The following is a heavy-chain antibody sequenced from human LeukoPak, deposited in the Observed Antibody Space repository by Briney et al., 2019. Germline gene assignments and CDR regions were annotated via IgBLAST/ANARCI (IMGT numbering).Heavy chain of an antibody. Sequence: PSETLSLTCAVYGGSFSGYYWSWIRQPPGKGLEWIGEINHSGSTNYNPSLKSRVTISVDTSKNQFSLKLSSVTAADTAVYYCARTRRGYSYGYYGMDVWGQGTTVTVSS. V-gene: IGHV4-34*01. D-gene: IGHD5-18*01. CDR3: ARTRRGYSYGYYGMDV. CDR2: INHSGST. CDR1: GGSFSGYY. J-gene: IGHJ6*02.